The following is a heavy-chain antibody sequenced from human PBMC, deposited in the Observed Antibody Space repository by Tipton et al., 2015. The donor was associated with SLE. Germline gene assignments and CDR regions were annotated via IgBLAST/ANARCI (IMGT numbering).Heavy chain of an antibody. J-gene: IGHJ3*02. CDR2: IFFSGST. CDR3: ARDGVTYYDSSGYHDAFDI. V-gene: IGHV4-39*07. Sequence: TLSLTCTVSGGPISSSSYYWGWIRQPPGKGLEWIANIFFSGSTDYNPSLKSRVTISVDTSKNQFSLKLSSVTAADTAVYYCARDGVTYYDSSGYHDAFDIWGQGTMVTVSS. CDR1: GGPISSSSYY. D-gene: IGHD3-22*01.